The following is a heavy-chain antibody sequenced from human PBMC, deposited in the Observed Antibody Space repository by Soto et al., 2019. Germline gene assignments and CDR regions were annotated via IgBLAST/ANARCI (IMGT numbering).Heavy chain of an antibody. CDR3: ACSGSYAWFDP. Sequence: PSETLSLTCTVSGGSISSYYWSWIRQLPGKGLEWIGYIYYSGSTNYNPSLKSRVTISVDTSKNQFSLKLSSVTAADTAVYYCACSGSYAWFDPWGQGTLVTVSS. V-gene: IGHV4-59*01. D-gene: IGHD1-26*01. CDR2: IYYSGST. CDR1: GGSISSYY. J-gene: IGHJ5*02.